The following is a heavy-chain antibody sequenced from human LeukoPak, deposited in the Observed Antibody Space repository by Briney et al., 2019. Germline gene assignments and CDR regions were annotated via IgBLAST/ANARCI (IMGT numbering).Heavy chain of an antibody. CDR1: GDSMSRYY. J-gene: IGHJ5*02. D-gene: IGHD1-26*01. Sequence: SETLSLTCTVSGDSMSRYYWSWIRQPPGKGLEWIGYIYYSGSTNYNPSLKSRVTMSVDTSKNQFSLKLNSVTAADTAVYYCARHSGDYNWFDRWGQGTLVAVSS. CDR3: ARHSGDYNWFDR. V-gene: IGHV4-59*08. CDR2: IYYSGST.